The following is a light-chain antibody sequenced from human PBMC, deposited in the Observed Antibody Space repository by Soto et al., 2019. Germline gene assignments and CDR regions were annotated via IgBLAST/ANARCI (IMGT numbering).Light chain of an antibody. V-gene: IGKV3-20*01. Sequence: EIVLTQSPGTLSLSPGERATLSCRASQIVSANDLAWYQQKPDQSPRLLIFGASSRATGIPDRFSGSGSGTDFTLTISRVEPEDFAVYYCQQYGSSPFTFGPGTKVDIK. J-gene: IGKJ3*01. CDR1: QIVSAND. CDR3: QQYGSSPFT. CDR2: GAS.